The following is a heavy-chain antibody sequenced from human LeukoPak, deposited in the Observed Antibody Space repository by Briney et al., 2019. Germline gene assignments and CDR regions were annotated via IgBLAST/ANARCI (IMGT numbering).Heavy chain of an antibody. CDR2: INPSGGST. Sequence: ASVKVSCKASGYTFTSYYMHWVRQAPGQGLEWMGIINPSGGSTSYAQKFQGRVAMTRDTSTSTVYMELSSLRSEDTAVYYCARRGQWLVAFDYWGQGTLVTVSS. D-gene: IGHD6-19*01. J-gene: IGHJ4*02. V-gene: IGHV1-46*01. CDR1: GYTFTSYY. CDR3: ARRGQWLVAFDY.